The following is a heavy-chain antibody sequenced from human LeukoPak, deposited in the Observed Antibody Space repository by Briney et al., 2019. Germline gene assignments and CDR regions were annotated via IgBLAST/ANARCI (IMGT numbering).Heavy chain of an antibody. V-gene: IGHV5-51*01. CDR1: GYSFTSYW. CDR3: VRQIYCGGDCYTPQDY. D-gene: IGHD2-21*02. Sequence: GESLKISCKGSGYSFTSYWIGWVRQMPGKGLEWMGIIYPGDSDTRYSPSSQGQVTISADKSISTAYLQWSSLKSSDTAMYYCVRQIYCGGDCYTPQDYWGQGTLVTVSS. CDR2: IYPGDSDT. J-gene: IGHJ4*02.